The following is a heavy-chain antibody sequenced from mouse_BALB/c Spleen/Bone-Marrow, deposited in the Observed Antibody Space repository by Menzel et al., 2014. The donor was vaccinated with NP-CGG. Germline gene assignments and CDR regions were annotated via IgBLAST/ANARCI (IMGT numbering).Heavy chain of an antibody. CDR1: GYTFTSYV. CDR3: ARSRSYRCDGDYAMDY. Sequence: VQLQQAGPDLVKPGASAKMSCKASGYTFTSYVIHWVKQKPGQGLEWIGYIHPYNDGTRYNEKFKGKATLSSDKSSSTAYMELSRLTSEDSAVYYCARSRSYRCDGDYAMDYWAQGTSVTVSS. CDR2: IHPYNDGT. D-gene: IGHD2-14*01. V-gene: IGHV1-14*01. J-gene: IGHJ4*01.